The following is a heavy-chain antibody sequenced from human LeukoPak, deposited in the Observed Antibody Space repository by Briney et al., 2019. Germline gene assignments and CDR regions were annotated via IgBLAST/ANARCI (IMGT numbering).Heavy chain of an antibody. D-gene: IGHD2-21*01. CDR1: GFTFRNSW. V-gene: IGHV3-7*01. CDR2: IKQDVSER. CDR3: ARAYY. J-gene: IGHJ4*02. Sequence: GGSLRLSCAASGFTFRNSWMSWVRQAPGKGLEWVANIKQDVSERDYVDSVKGRFTISRDNAENSLYLQMNSLRAEDTAVYYCARAYYWGQGTLVAVSS.